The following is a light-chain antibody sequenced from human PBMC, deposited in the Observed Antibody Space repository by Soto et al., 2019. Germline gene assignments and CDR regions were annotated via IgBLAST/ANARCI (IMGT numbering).Light chain of an antibody. CDR1: QSISSW. CDR2: EAR. V-gene: IGKV1-5*01. CDR3: QQANSFPLT. Sequence: DIQMTQSPSTLSASVGDRVTITCRASQSISSWLTWYLQKPGKAPKLLIYEARNLESGVPSRFSGSGSGTEFTLTVSSLQPEDFATYYCQQANSFPLTFGGGTKVDIK. J-gene: IGKJ4*01.